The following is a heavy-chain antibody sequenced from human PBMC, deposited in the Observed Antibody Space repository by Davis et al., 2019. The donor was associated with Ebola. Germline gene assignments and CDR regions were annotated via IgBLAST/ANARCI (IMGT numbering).Heavy chain of an antibody. V-gene: IGHV3-30-3*01. D-gene: IGHD1/OR15-1a*01. J-gene: IGHJ2*01. CDR2: LSYDGTKK. CDR3: ARGGTGTDWYFDL. CDR1: GFTFRSFA. Sequence: GESLKISCAASGFTFRSFAMHWVRQAPGKGLEWVAILSYDGTKKYYGESVKGRLIVSRDNFKNTLYLQMNSLRPEDTAVYYCARGGTGTDWYFDLWGRGTLVTVSS.